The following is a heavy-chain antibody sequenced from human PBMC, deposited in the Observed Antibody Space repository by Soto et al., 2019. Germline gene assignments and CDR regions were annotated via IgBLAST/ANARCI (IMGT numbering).Heavy chain of an antibody. V-gene: IGHV3-30*18. CDR2: ISYDGSNT. CDR1: GFTFSSYG. CDR3: AKEGGLSGSYYISSSYYVDY. Sequence: QVQLVESGGGVVQPGRSLRLSCVASGFTFSSYGMHWVRQAPGKGLEWVAIISYDGSNTYYADSVKGRFTISRDNSKNTLYLQMGSLRAEDTSVYYCAKEGGLSGSYYISSSYYVDYWGQGTLVSVSS. D-gene: IGHD1-26*01. J-gene: IGHJ4*02.